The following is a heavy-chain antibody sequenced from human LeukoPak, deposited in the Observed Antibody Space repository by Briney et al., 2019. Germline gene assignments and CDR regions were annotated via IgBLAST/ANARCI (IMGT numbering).Heavy chain of an antibody. V-gene: IGHV4-4*07. CDR2: IYTSGST. CDR1: GGSISSYY. D-gene: IGHD5-18*01. J-gene: IGHJ5*02. Sequence: PSETLSLTCTVSGGSISSYYWSWIRQPAGKGLEWIGRIYTSGSTNYNPSLKSRVTISVDTSKNQFSLKLSSVTAADTAVYYCARDAGSTWIQLWSGYNWFDPWGQGTLVTVSS. CDR3: ARDAGSTWIQLWSGYNWFDP.